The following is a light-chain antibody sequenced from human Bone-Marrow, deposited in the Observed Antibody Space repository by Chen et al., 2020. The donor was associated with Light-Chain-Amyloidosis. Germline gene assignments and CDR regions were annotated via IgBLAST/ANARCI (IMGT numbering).Light chain of an antibody. V-gene: IGKV3-20*01. J-gene: IGKJ1*01. CDR2: GAS. CDR1: QSVRSNY. CDR3: QQYGSSPWT. Sequence: EIVLTQSPDTLSLSPGERATLSCRASQSVRSNYLAWYKQKPGQAPRLLMYGASSRATGIPDWFSGSGSGTDFTLTISRLVPEDFILYYCQQYGSSPWTFGQGTKVEIK.